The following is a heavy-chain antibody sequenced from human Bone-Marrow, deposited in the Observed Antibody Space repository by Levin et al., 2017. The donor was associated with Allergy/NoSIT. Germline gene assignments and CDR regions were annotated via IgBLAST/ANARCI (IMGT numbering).Heavy chain of an antibody. J-gene: IGHJ6*02. CDR3: ARTYYYDSSGYREYYYYYGMDV. CDR2: IIPIFGTA. Sequence: ASVKVSCKASGGTFSSYAISWVRQAPGQGLEWMGGIIPIFGTANYAQKFQGRVTITADESTSTAYMELSSLRSEDTAVYYCARTYYYDSSGYREYYYYYGMDVWGQGTTVTVSS. D-gene: IGHD3-22*01. CDR1: GGTFSSYA. V-gene: IGHV1-69*13.